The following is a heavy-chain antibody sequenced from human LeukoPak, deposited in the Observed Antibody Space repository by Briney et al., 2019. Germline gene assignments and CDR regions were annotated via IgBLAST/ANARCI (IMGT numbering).Heavy chain of an antibody. CDR1: GFTFSGYA. Sequence: PGGSLRLSCAASGFTFSGYAMSWVPQAPGKGLEWVSPISGSGGSTYYADSVKGRFTISRDNSKNTLYLQMNSLRAEDTAVYYCAKDGVYSSGWLTFDYWGQGTLVTVSS. CDR3: AKDGVYSSGWLTFDY. D-gene: IGHD6-19*01. J-gene: IGHJ4*02. V-gene: IGHV3-23*01. CDR2: ISGSGGST.